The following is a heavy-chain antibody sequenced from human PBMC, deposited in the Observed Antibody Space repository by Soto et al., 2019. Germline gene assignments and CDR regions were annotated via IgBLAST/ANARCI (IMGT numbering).Heavy chain of an antibody. CDR2: ISYDGSNK. Sequence: PGGSLRLSCAASGFTFSSYGMHWVRQAPGKGLEWVAVISYDGSNKYYADSVKGRFTISRDNSKNTLYLQMNSMRAEDTAVYYCAKDRVAVAGHGGFDYWGQGTLVTV. V-gene: IGHV3-30*18. D-gene: IGHD6-19*01. CDR1: GFTFSSYG. J-gene: IGHJ4*02. CDR3: AKDRVAVAGHGGFDY.